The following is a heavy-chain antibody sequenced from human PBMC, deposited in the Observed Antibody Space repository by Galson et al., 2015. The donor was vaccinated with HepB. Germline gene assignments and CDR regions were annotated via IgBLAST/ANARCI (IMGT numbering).Heavy chain of an antibody. CDR2: IKQDGSEK. V-gene: IGHV3-7*01. D-gene: IGHD3-16*01. J-gene: IGHJ4*02. Sequence: SLRLSCAASGFTFSSYWMSWVRQAPGKGLEWVANIKQDGSEKYYVDSVKGRFTISRDNAKNSLYLQMNSLRAEDTAFYYCAREGGTHYYFDYWGEGTLVTVSS. CDR1: GFTFSSYW. CDR3: AREGGTHYYFDY.